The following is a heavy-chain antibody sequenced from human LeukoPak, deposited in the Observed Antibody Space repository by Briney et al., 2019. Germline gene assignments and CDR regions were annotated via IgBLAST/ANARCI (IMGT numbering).Heavy chain of an antibody. CDR3: ARGAQQLGTSWFDP. Sequence: ASVKVSCKASGYTFTSYDINWVRQATGQGLEWMGWMNPNSGNTGYAQKLQGRVTMTRNTSISTAYMELSSLRSEDTAVYYCARGAQQLGTSWFDPWGQGTLVTVSS. CDR1: GYTFTSYD. D-gene: IGHD6-13*01. CDR2: MNPNSGNT. J-gene: IGHJ5*02. V-gene: IGHV1-8*01.